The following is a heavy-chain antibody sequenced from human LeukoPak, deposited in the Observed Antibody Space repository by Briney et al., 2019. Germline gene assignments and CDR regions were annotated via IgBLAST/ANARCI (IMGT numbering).Heavy chain of an antibody. CDR1: GFTFTSSA. CDR3: AADHTDYGGKGGLDAFDI. Sequence: GASVKVSCKASGFTFTSSAMQWVRQARGQRLEWIGWIVVGSGNTNYAQKFQERVTITRDMSTSTAYMELSSLRSEDTAVYYCAADHTDYGGKGGLDAFDIWGQGTMVTVSS. V-gene: IGHV1-58*02. D-gene: IGHD4-23*01. J-gene: IGHJ3*02. CDR2: IVVGSGNT.